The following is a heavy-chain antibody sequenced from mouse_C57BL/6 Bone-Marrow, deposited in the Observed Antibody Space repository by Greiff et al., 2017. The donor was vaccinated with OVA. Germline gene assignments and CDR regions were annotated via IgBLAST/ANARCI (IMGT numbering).Heavy chain of an antibody. CDR2: IHPNSGST. Sequence: VQLQQPGAELVKPGASVKLSCKASGYTFTSYWMHWVKQRPGQGLEWIGMIHPNSGSTNYNEKFKSKATLTVDKSSSTAYMQLSSLTSEDSAVYYCAFITTVVAPHWYFDVWGTGTTVTVSS. V-gene: IGHV1-64*01. D-gene: IGHD1-1*01. J-gene: IGHJ1*03. CDR1: GYTFTSYW. CDR3: AFITTVVAPHWYFDV.